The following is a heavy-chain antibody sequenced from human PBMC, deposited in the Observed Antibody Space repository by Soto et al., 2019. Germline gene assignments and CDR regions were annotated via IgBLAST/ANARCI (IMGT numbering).Heavy chain of an antibody. CDR1: GFTFSNAW. D-gene: IGHD6-6*01. CDR2: IKSKTDGGTT. Sequence: GGSLRLSCAASGFTFSNAWMSWVRQAPGKGLEWVGRIKSKTDGGTTDYAAPVKGRFTISRDDSKNTLYLQMNSLKTEDTAVYYCLFTEYSSSAGSSEGGYWGQGTLVTVSS. J-gene: IGHJ4*02. V-gene: IGHV3-15*01. CDR3: LFTEYSSSAGSSEGGY.